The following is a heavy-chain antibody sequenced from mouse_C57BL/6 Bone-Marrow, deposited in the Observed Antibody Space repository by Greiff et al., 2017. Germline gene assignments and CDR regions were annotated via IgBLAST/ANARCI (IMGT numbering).Heavy chain of an antibody. CDR3: ARSEVLRSWFAY. CDR2: IDPSDSET. Sequence: QVQLQQPGAELVRPGSSVKLSCKASGYTFTSYWMPWVKQRPIQGLEWIGNIDPSDSETHYHQKFKDQAPLTVDNSYSTPYLQLSTLTSEDYAVYYCARSEVLRSWFAYWGQGTLVTVSA. D-gene: IGHD1-1*01. V-gene: IGHV1-52*01. CDR1: GYTFTSYW. J-gene: IGHJ3*01.